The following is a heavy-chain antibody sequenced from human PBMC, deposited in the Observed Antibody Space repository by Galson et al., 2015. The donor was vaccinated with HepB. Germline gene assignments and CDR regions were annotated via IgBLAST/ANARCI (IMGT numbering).Heavy chain of an antibody. J-gene: IGHJ2*01. V-gene: IGHV1-18*01. CDR3: ARDRWSGDDYGDHWWSDH. CDR1: GYNFRSYG. CDR2: SFLYNGNT. D-gene: IGHD4-17*01. Sequence: SVKVSCKASGYNFRSYGISWVRQAPGLGLEWMGWSFLYNGNTNYAQKFQDRFTMTTDTSTTTASMELSSLRYEDTAVYYCARDRWSGDDYGDHWWSDHWGRGTLATVSS.